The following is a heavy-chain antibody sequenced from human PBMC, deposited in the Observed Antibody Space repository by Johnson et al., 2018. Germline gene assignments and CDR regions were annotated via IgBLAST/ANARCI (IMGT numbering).Heavy chain of an antibody. CDR2: IYYSGRT. CDR3: ARRTILPSKGLAMDV. CDR1: GGSMSPYY. D-gene: IGHD2/OR15-2a*01. V-gene: IGHV4-59*01. Sequence: QVQLQESGPGLVKPSENXSLNCTVSGGSMSPYYWSWVRLLPGKGLELIGYIYYSGRTTYNPSLKSRVTISVDTSKNEFSLKMTSVTAADTAVYYCARRTILPSKGLAMDVWGQGTTVTVSS. J-gene: IGHJ6*02.